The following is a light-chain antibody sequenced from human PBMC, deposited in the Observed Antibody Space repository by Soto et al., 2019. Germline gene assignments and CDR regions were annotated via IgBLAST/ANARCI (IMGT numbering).Light chain of an antibody. Sequence: QSALTQPASVSGSPGQSITISCTGTSSDVGGYNYVSWYQQHPGKAPKLMIYEVSNRPSGVSNRFSGSKSGNTAYLTTSGLQAEDEADYYCSSYTSSNPYV. J-gene: IGLJ1*01. V-gene: IGLV2-14*01. CDR1: SSDVGGYNY. CDR3: SSYTSSNPYV. CDR2: EVS.